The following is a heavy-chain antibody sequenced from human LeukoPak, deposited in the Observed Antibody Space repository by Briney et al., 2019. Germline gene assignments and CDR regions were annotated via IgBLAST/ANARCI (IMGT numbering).Heavy chain of an antibody. J-gene: IGHJ4*02. V-gene: IGHV4-34*01. CDR1: GGSFSGYY. D-gene: IGHD5-12*01. Sequence: SETLSLTCAVYGGSFSGYYWSWIRQPPGKGLEWIGEINHSGSTNYNPSLKSRVTISVDTSKNQFSLKLSSVTAADTAVYYCARVQLRPPFDYWGRGTLVTVSS. CDR2: INHSGST. CDR3: ARVQLRPPFDY.